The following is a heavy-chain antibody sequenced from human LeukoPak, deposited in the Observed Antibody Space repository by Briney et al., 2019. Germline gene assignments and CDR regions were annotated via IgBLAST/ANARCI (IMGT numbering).Heavy chain of an antibody. D-gene: IGHD1-14*01. Sequence: PGGSLRLSCAASGFIFKNYVMGWVRQAPGKGLEWVSVITGSGDTTYYADSVQGRFTISRDNSKNTLYLQMNSLRAEDTAVYYCARPDRLYGSFDYWGQGTLVTVSS. CDR1: GFIFKNYV. J-gene: IGHJ4*02. V-gene: IGHV3-23*01. CDR3: ARPDRLYGSFDY. CDR2: ITGSGDTT.